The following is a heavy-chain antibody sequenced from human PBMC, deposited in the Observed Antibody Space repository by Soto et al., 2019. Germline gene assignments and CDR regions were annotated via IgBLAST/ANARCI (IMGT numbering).Heavy chain of an antibody. J-gene: IGHJ4*02. CDR1: GGSVSSGSYY. D-gene: IGHD2-15*01. CDR2: IYYSGST. V-gene: IGHV4-61*01. Sequence: TLSLTCTVSGGSVSSGSYYWSWIRQPPGKGLEWIGYIYYSGSTNYNPSLKSRVTISVDTSKNQFSLKLSSVTAADTAVYYCARRYGGSIDYWGQGTLVTVSS. CDR3: ARRYGGSIDY.